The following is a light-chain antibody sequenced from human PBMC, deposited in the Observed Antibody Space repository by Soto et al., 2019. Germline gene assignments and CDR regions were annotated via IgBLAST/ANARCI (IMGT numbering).Light chain of an antibody. V-gene: IGKV1-5*03. J-gene: IGKJ1*01. CDR3: QQYAWT. Sequence: DIQMTQSPSTLSASVGDRVTITCRASQSISSWLAWYQQKPGKAPKLLIYKASSLESGVPSRFSGSGSGTEFTLTISSLRPDDFATYYCQQYAWTFGQGTKVEIK. CDR2: KAS. CDR1: QSISSW.